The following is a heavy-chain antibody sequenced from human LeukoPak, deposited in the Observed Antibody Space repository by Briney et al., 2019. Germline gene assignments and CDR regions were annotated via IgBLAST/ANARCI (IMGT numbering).Heavy chain of an antibody. V-gene: IGHV3-72*01. CDR2: TRNTHTT. Sequence: GGSLRLSCAASGFTFSDYYMDWVRQAPGKGLEWVGRTRNTHTTHYAASVKGRFTISRDEPNNSLYLQMNSLKTEDTAVYFCTRGRIGDGYNDYWGQGTLVTVSS. J-gene: IGHJ4*02. CDR1: GFTFSDYY. D-gene: IGHD5-24*01. CDR3: TRGRIGDGYNDY.